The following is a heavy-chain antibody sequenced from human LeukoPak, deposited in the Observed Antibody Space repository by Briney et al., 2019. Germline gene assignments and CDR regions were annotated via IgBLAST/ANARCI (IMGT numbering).Heavy chain of an antibody. CDR1: GYSLTSYG. CDR3: ARGRRGFDAFDI. V-gene: IGHV1-18*01. Sequence: ATVKVSCKASGYSLTSYGISWVRQAPGQGLEWMGWISAYNGNTNYAQKLQGRVTMTTDTSTSTAYMELRSLRSDDTAVYYCARGRRGFDAFDIWGQGTMVTVSS. J-gene: IGHJ3*02. CDR2: ISAYNGNT. D-gene: IGHD3-10*01.